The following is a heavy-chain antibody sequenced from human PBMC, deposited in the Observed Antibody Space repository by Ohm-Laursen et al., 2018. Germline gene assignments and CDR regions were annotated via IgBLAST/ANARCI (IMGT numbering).Heavy chain of an antibody. CDR3: ARRSIAAAGGGFDY. Sequence: SETLSLTCTVSGGSISSYYWSWIRQPPGKGLEWIGYMYNSGSTNHNPSLKSRVTISVDTSKNQFSLKLSSVTAADTAVYYCARRSIAAAGGGFDYWGQGTLVTVSS. V-gene: IGHV4-59*08. CDR2: MYNSGST. CDR1: GGSISSYY. J-gene: IGHJ4*02. D-gene: IGHD6-13*01.